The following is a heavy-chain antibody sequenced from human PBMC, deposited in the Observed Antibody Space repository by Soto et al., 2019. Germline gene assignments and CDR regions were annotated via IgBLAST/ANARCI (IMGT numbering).Heavy chain of an antibody. Sequence: SETLSLTCTVSGGPISSYYWSWIRQPPGKGLEWIGYIYYSGSTNYNPSLKSRVTISVDTSKNQFSLKLSSVTAADTAVYYCASSSSTGNWFDPWGQGTLVTVSS. D-gene: IGHD6-6*01. CDR1: GGPISSYY. V-gene: IGHV4-59*01. CDR2: IYYSGST. J-gene: IGHJ5*02. CDR3: ASSSSTGNWFDP.